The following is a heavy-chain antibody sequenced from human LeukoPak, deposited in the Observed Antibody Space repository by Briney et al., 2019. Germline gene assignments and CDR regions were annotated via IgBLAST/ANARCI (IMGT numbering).Heavy chain of an antibody. D-gene: IGHD3-10*02. CDR3: AREVGYYVLDY. V-gene: IGHV3-7*01. Sequence: PEGSLRLSCAASGFTFSSYWMSWVRQAPGKGLEWVANIKQDGSEKYYVDSVKGRFTISRDNAKNSLYLQMNSLRAEDTAVYYCAREVGYYVLDYWGQGTLVTVSS. CDR1: GFTFSSYW. J-gene: IGHJ4*02. CDR2: IKQDGSEK.